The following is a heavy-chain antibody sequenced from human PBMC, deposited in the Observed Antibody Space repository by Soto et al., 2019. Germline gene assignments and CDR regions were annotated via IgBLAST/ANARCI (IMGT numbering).Heavy chain of an antibody. V-gene: IGHV1-69*13. D-gene: IGHD3-22*01. Sequence: GASVKLSCEACGGRLSSYAISWVRQAPGQGLEWMGGIIPIFGTANYAQKFQGRVPITADESTSKAYIALRSLRSEDTAVYYCVRASSGYYPRYDYYYGMDVWGQGTTVTVSS. J-gene: IGHJ6*02. CDR1: GGRLSSYA. CDR2: IIPIFGTA. CDR3: VRASSGYYPRYDYYYGMDV.